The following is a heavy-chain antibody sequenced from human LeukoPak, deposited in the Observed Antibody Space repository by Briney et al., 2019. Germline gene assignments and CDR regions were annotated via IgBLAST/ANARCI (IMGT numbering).Heavy chain of an antibody. Sequence: ASVKVSCKASGYTFTDYFMYWVRQAPGQGLECMGRINPKSGGTNYARDFQGRVTMTRDTSINTAYMELSRLRSDDTAVYYCARGPPGRVYDSSKRGLFDPWGQGTLVTVSS. D-gene: IGHD3-22*01. CDR2: INPKSGGT. CDR3: ARGPPGRVYDSSKRGLFDP. CDR1: GYTFTDYF. J-gene: IGHJ5*02. V-gene: IGHV1-2*06.